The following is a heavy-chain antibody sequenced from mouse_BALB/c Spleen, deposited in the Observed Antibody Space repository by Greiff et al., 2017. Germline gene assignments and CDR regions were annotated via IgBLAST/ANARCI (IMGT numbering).Heavy chain of an antibody. CDR3: ARSLITTVVADY. Sequence: EVKLEESGPGLVKPSQSLSLTCSVTGYSITSGYYWNWIRQFPGNKLEWMGYISYDGSNNYNPSLKNRISITRDTSKNQFFLKLNSVTTEDTATYYCARSLITTVVADYWGQGTTLTVSS. D-gene: IGHD1-1*01. J-gene: IGHJ2*01. V-gene: IGHV3-6*02. CDR2: ISYDGSN. CDR1: GYSITSGYY.